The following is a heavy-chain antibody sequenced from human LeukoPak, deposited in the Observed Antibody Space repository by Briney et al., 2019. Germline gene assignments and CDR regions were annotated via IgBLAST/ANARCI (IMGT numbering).Heavy chain of an antibody. CDR1: GFTFSSYG. Sequence: PGGSLRLSCAASGFTFSSYGMHWVRQAPGKGLEWVAVIWYDGSNKYYADSVKGRFTISRDNSKNTLYLQMNSLGPEDTAVHYCARDQLGGDRGWFDPWGQGTLVTVSS. D-gene: IGHD2-2*01. CDR2: IWYDGSNK. J-gene: IGHJ5*01. V-gene: IGHV3-33*01. CDR3: ARDQLGGDRGWFDP.